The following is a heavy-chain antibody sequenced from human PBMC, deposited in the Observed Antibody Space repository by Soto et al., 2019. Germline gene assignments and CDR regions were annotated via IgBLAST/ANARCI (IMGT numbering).Heavy chain of an antibody. CDR2: IYYSGST. CDR3: ARLGTFGVATRYYYYYYMDV. D-gene: IGHD3-3*01. CDR1: GGSISSYY. J-gene: IGHJ6*03. V-gene: IGHV4-59*08. Sequence: SETLSLTCTVSGGSISSYYWSWIRQPPGKGLEWIGYIYYSGSTNYNPSLKSRVTISVDTSKNQFSLKLSSVTAADTAVYYCARLGTFGVATRYYYYYYMDVWGKGTTVTVSS.